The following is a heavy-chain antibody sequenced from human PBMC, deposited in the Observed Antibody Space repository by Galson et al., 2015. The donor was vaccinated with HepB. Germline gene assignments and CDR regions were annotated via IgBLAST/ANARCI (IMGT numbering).Heavy chain of an antibody. Sequence: SLRLSCAAFGFTFTNYWMAWVRQAPGKGLEWVTNIKEDGSEKYYVDSVRGRFTISRDSTANSLYLQLNSLRAEDTAFYYCARGSFGDPFDSWGQGTLVTVSS. V-gene: IGHV3-7*03. CDR1: GFTFTNYW. CDR3: ARGSFGDPFDS. CDR2: IKEDGSEK. D-gene: IGHD3-16*01. J-gene: IGHJ4*01.